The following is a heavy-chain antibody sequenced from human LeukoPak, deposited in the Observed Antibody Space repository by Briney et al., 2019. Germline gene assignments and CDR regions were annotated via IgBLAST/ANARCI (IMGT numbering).Heavy chain of an antibody. CDR2: IYYSGST. D-gene: IGHD3-22*01. CDR1: GGSISPYY. V-gene: IGHV4-59*01. J-gene: IGHJ4*02. Sequence: SETLSLTCTVSGGSISPYYWSWIRQPPGKGLEWIGYIYYSGSTNYNPSLKSRVTISVDTSKNQFSLKLSSVTAADTAVYYCARARYYYDSSGPIYYFDYWGQGTLVTVSS. CDR3: ARARYYYDSSGPIYYFDY.